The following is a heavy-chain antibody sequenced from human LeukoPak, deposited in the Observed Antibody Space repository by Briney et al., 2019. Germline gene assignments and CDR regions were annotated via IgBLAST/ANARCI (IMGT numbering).Heavy chain of an antibody. J-gene: IGHJ3*02. CDR2: IYYSGST. CDR1: GRSISSSRDY. V-gene: IGHV4-39*01. D-gene: IGHD5-24*01. Sequence: SETLSLTCTVSGRSISSSRDYWGWIRQPPGKGLEWIRSIYYSGSTYYNPSLKSRVTISVDTSKNQFTLKLSSVTAADTAVYYCARRDGRDAFDIWGQGTMVTVSS. CDR3: ARRDGRDAFDI.